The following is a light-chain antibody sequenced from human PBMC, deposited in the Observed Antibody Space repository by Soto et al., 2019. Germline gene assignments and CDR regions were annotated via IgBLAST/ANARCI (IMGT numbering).Light chain of an antibody. CDR3: QEDNNYWSYT. CDR2: TAS. V-gene: IGKV1-5*03. Sequence: DIQMTQSPSTLSASVGDRVTITCRASQSISSWLAWYQQKPGKSPKLLIYTASSLESGVPSRFSGSGSGTECSLTISSLQPDDFATHYCQEDNNYWSYTFGQGTKLEIK. CDR1: QSISSW. J-gene: IGKJ2*01.